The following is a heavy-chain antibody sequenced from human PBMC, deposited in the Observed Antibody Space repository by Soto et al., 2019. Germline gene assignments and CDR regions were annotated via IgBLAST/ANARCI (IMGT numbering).Heavy chain of an antibody. CDR1: GFTFSRYG. Sequence: QVQLVESGGGVVQPGRSLRLSCAASGFTFSRYGMHWVRQAPGQGLEWVAVVWFDGSQKYYGDSVKGRFTITRDNSQNLPYLEMNGLNAEDTAVYYCAGGNYGAGGTSYDGMDVWCQVSTVMVS. V-gene: IGHV3-33*01. J-gene: IGHJ6*02. D-gene: IGHD3-10*01. CDR2: VWFDGSQK. CDR3: AGGNYGAGGTSYDGMDV.